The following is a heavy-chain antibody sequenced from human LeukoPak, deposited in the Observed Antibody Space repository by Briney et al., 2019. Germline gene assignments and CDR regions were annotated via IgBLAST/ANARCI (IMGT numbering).Heavy chain of an antibody. Sequence: ASVTVSSKASGYIFTSYGISWVRQGPGQGLEWVGWISGYNGNTNFAPNLQDRVTMTTDTSTATAYMELRSLRLNDTAVYFCARARPGAYCGTTSCFSDYWGQGTLVTVSS. CDR1: GYIFTSYG. CDR2: ISGYNGNT. J-gene: IGHJ4*02. CDR3: ARARPGAYCGTTSCFSDY. D-gene: IGHD2-2*01. V-gene: IGHV1-18*01.